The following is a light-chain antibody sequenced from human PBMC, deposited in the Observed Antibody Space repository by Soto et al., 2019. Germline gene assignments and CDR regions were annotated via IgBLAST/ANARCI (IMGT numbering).Light chain of an antibody. J-gene: IGKJ2*01. V-gene: IGKV3-20*01. Sequence: EIVLTQSPGTLSLSPGERATLSCRASQSVSSSYLAWYQQKPGQAPRLLIYGASSRAAGIPDRFSGSGSGIDFTLTIIILEPEDFSVYYCQQYGSSPLYTFGQGTKLEIK. CDR2: GAS. CDR3: QQYGSSPLYT. CDR1: QSVSSSY.